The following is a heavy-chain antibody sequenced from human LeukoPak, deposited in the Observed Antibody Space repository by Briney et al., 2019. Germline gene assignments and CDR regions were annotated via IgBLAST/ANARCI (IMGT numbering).Heavy chain of an antibody. D-gene: IGHD2-2*02. CDR2: ISSRSSYI. CDR1: GFTFSSYS. J-gene: IGHJ6*03. Sequence: GGSLRLSCEASGFTFSSYSMNWVRQAPGKGLEWVSSISSRSSYIYYADSVKGRFTISRDNAKNSLYLQMNNLRAEDTAVYYCAKDGSIPWGYYMDVWGKGTTVTISS. CDR3: AKDGSIPWGYYMDV. V-gene: IGHV3-21*01.